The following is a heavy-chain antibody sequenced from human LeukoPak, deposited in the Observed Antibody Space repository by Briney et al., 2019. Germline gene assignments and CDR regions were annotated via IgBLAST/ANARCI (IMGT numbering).Heavy chain of an antibody. Sequence: GASVKVSCKTSGYSFILYGISWVRQAPGQGPEWMGWISTSTGDTKYTQKFQGSVTLTTDTSTSTAYMELSSLKSDDTAVYYCARDDNYGIFVNVDYWGQGTLVTVSS. CDR2: ISTSTGDT. D-gene: IGHD4-11*01. J-gene: IGHJ4*02. CDR1: GYSFILYG. V-gene: IGHV1-18*01. CDR3: ARDDNYGIFVNVDY.